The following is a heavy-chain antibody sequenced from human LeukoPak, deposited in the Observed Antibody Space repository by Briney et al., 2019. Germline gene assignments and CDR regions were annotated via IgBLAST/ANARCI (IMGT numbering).Heavy chain of an antibody. CDR1: GFIFGSTW. CDR2: INSDGSTI. CDR3: ATAGNYRFDY. Sequence: GGSLRLSCAGSGFIFGSTWMHWVRQAPGEGLVWVSRINSDGSTINYADSVKGRLTISRDNAKNTLYLQMNSLRVEDTALYFCATAGNYRFDYWGQGTLVTVSS. J-gene: IGHJ4*02. D-gene: IGHD1-7*01. V-gene: IGHV3-74*01.